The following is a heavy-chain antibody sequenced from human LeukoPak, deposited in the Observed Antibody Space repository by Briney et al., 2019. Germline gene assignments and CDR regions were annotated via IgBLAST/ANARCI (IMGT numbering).Heavy chain of an antibody. CDR3: ARDRWGYSYGGD. V-gene: IGHV3-7*01. CDR2: IKQDGSEK. CDR1: GFTFSNYW. D-gene: IGHD5-18*01. Sequence: PGGSLRLSCAASGFTFSNYWMSWVRQAPGKGLEWVANIKQDGSEKYYVDSVKGRSTISRDNAKNSLYLQMNSLRAEDTAVYYCARDRWGYSYGGDWGQGTLVTVSS. J-gene: IGHJ4*02.